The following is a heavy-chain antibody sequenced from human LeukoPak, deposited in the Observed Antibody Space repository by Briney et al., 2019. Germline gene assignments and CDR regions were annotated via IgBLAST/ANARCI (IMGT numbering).Heavy chain of an antibody. V-gene: IGHV4-61*02. D-gene: IGHD3-3*01. CDR3: ARELQRFFSYYMDV. Sequence: SETLSLTCTVSGGSISSGSYYWSWIRQPAGKGLEWIGRIYTSGSTNYNPSLKSRVTISVDTSKNQFSLKLSSVTAADTAVYYCARELQRFFSYYMDVWGKGTTVTVSS. J-gene: IGHJ6*03. CDR2: IYTSGST. CDR1: GGSISSGSYY.